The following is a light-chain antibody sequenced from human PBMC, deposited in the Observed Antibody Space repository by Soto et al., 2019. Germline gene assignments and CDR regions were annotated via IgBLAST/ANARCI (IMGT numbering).Light chain of an antibody. Sequence: EIVMTQSPATLSVSPGERASLSCRASQIVSSKLAWFQQKPGQAPRLLRYGAFIRATGIPARFSGRGSGTDFTLTISSLEPEDFAVYYCQQRSNWPEITFGQGTRLEIK. CDR3: QQRSNWPEIT. V-gene: IGKV3-11*01. CDR1: QIVSSK. J-gene: IGKJ5*01. CDR2: GAF.